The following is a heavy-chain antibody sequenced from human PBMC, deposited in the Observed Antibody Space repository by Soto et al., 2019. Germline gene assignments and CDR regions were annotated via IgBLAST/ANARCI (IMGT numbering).Heavy chain of an antibody. CDR2: IFYTGST. J-gene: IGHJ4*02. CDR1: GGSISGHY. D-gene: IGHD6-19*01. Sequence: SETLSLTCTVSGGSISGHYWIWIRQSPGKGLEWIGYIFYTGSTNYNPSLKSRVTLSVDTSKNQFSLRLSSVTAADTAVYYCARVGSSGWSPDYWGQGALVTVSS. V-gene: IGHV4-59*11. CDR3: ARVGSSGWSPDY.